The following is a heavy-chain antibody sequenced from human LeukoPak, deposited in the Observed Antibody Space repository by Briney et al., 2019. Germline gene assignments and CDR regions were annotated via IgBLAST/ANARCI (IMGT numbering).Heavy chain of an antibody. CDR3: ARQWLILRWFYP. J-gene: IGHJ5*02. CDR1: GFTFSSYS. CDR2: ISSSSSTI. Sequence: PGGSLRLSCAASGFTFSSYSMNWVRQAPGEGLEWVSYISSSSSTIYYADSVKGRFTISRDNAKNSLYLQMNSLRAEDTAVYYCARQWLILRWFYPWGQGTLVTVSS. D-gene: IGHD6-19*01. V-gene: IGHV3-48*01.